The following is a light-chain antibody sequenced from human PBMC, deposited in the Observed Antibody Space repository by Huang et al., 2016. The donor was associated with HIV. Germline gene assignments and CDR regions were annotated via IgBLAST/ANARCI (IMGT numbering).Light chain of an antibody. Sequence: DIVMTQTPLSLSVIPGQPASISCKSRESLLHSDGKTYLYWYLQKPGQSPQLLIYDVSNRFPGVPDRFSGSGSGTDFTLKISRVEAEDVGVYYCMQSIQLPLTFGGGTKVDIK. CDR1: ESLLHSDGKTY. J-gene: IGKJ4*01. CDR3: MQSIQLPLT. CDR2: DVS. V-gene: IGKV2D-29*02.